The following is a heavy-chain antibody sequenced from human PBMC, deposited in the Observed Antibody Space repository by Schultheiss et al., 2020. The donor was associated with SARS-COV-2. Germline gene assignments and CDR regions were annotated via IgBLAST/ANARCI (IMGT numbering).Heavy chain of an antibody. V-gene: IGHV3-23*01. Sequence: GGSLRLSCAASGFTLTTYAMSWVRQAPGKGLEWVSAISGSGGSTYYADSVKGRFTISRDNSKNTLYLQMNSLRAEDTAVYYCAKLKSPVDYWGQGTLVTVSS. J-gene: IGHJ4*02. CDR2: ISGSGGST. CDR1: GFTLTTYA. CDR3: AKLKSPVDY.